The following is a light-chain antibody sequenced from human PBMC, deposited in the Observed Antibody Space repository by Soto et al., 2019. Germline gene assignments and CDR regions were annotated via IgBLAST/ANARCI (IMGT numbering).Light chain of an antibody. Sequence: DIQMTQSPSSLSASVGDRVTITCRASQSISSYLNWYQQKPGKATKVLIYAASSLQSGGPSRFSGSGSVTDFTLHISSLQTEDFATYYCQQSYSTPWTFGQGTKVEIK. CDR1: QSISSY. J-gene: IGKJ1*01. CDR3: QQSYSTPWT. V-gene: IGKV1-39*01. CDR2: AAS.